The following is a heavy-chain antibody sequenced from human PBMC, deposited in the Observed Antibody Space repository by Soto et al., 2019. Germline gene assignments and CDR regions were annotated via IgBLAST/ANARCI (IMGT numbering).Heavy chain of an antibody. CDR3: ARYMAYYDFRGGMDV. V-gene: IGHV1-69*12. Sequence: QVQLVQSGAEGKKTGSSVKVSCKASGGTFSSYAISWVRQAPGQGLEWMGGIIPIFGTANYAQKFQGRVTITADESTSTAYMELSSLRSEDTAVYYCARYMAYYDFRGGMDVWGQGTTVTVSS. J-gene: IGHJ6*02. D-gene: IGHD3-3*01. CDR2: IIPIFGTA. CDR1: GGTFSSYA.